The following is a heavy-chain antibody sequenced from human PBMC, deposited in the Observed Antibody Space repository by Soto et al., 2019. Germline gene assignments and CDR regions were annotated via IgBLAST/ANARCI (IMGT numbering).Heavy chain of an antibody. J-gene: IGHJ4*02. CDR2: IIPILGIA. V-gene: IGHV1-69*02. D-gene: IGHD3-22*01. Sequence: SVKVSCTASGGTFSSYTISWVRLAPGQGLEWMGRIIPILGIANYAQKFQGRVTITADKSTSTAYMELSSLRSEDTAVYYCARVEYYDSSGYYEWGQGTLVTVSS. CDR1: GGTFSSYT. CDR3: ARVEYYDSSGYYE.